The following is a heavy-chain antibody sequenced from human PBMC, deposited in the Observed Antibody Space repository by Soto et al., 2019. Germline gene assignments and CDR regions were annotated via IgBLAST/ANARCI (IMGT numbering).Heavy chain of an antibody. Sequence: QGQLVESGGGVVQPGRSLRLSCAASGFTFNTYGMHWVRQAPGKGLEWVAVIWYDGGIKYYSDSTRGRFIVSRDNSRNTLYLQMNSLRAEDTAVYYCARIDCTGGNCRPYAYYDLDVWGQGTTVTVSS. CDR3: ARIDCTGGNCRPYAYYDLDV. CDR1: GFTFNTYG. J-gene: IGHJ6*02. CDR2: IWYDGGIK. V-gene: IGHV3-33*01. D-gene: IGHD2-15*01.